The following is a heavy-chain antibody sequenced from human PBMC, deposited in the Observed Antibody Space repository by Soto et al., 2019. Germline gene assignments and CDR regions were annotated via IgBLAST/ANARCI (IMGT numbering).Heavy chain of an antibody. Sequence: SETLSLTCTVSGGSIISCGYYWSLIRQHPGKGLEWIGYIYYSGSTYYNPSLKSRVTISVDTSKNQFSLKLSSVTAADTAVYYCARASPVGAAPRHFDYWGQGTLVTVSS. CDR3: ARASPVGAAPRHFDY. CDR1: GGSIISCGYY. V-gene: IGHV4-31*03. CDR2: IYYSGST. D-gene: IGHD1-26*01. J-gene: IGHJ4*02.